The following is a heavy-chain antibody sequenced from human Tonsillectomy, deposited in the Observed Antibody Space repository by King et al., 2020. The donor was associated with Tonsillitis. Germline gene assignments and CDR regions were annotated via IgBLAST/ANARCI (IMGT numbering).Heavy chain of an antibody. J-gene: IGHJ4*02. CDR3: SSPSYYYGSGLYYKGSDY. D-gene: IGHD3-10*01. CDR1: GFTFSSYA. V-gene: IGHV3-23*04. Sequence: VQLVESGGGLVQPGGSLRLSCAASGFTFSSYAMSWVRQAPGKGLEWVSAISGSGGSTYYADSVKGGLTIPRDNSKNTLYLQMNSLRAEATAVYYCSSPSYYYGSGLYYKGSDYWGQGTLVTVSS. CDR2: ISGSGGST.